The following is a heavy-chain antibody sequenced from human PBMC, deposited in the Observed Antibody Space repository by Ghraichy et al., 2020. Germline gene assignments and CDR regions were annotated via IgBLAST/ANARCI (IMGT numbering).Heavy chain of an antibody. CDR3: ARDVRGDGYSKFDY. CDR2: IYTSGSP. D-gene: IGHD5-24*01. J-gene: IGHJ4*02. V-gene: IGHV4-61*02. CDR1: GGSISSGSYY. Sequence: SETLSLTCTVSGGSISSGSYYWSWIRQPAGKGLEWIGRIYTSGSPNYNPSLQSRVTISVDTSKNQFSLKLSSVTAADTAVYYCARDVRGDGYSKFDYWGQGTLVTVSS.